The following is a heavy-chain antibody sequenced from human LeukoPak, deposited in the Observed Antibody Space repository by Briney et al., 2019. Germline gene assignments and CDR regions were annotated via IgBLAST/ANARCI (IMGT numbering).Heavy chain of an antibody. CDR1: GGTFSSYA. CDR3: ARASSGYYYTLGFDY. J-gene: IGHJ4*02. V-gene: IGHV1-69*05. D-gene: IGHD3-22*01. CDR2: IIPIFGTA. Sequence: SVKVSCKASGGTFSSYAISWVRQAPGQGLEWMGGIIPIFGTANYAQKFQGRVTITTDESTSTAYMELSSLRSEDTAVYYCARASSGYYYTLGFDYWGQGTLVTVSS.